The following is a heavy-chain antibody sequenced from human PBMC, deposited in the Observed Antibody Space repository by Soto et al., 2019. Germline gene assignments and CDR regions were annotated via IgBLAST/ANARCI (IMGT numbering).Heavy chain of an antibody. J-gene: IGHJ6*02. Sequence: SETLSLTCAVYGGSFSGYYWSWIRQPPGKGLEWIGEINHSGSTNYNPSLKSRVTISVDTPKNQFSLKLSSVTAADTAVYYCARGRTYYDFWSGDYKSYYYYYGMDVWGQGTTVTVSS. V-gene: IGHV4-34*01. D-gene: IGHD3-3*01. CDR2: INHSGST. CDR1: GGSFSGYY. CDR3: ARGRTYYDFWSGDYKSYYYYYGMDV.